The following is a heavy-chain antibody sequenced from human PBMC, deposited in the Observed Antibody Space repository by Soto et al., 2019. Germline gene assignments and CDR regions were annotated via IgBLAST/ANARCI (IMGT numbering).Heavy chain of an antibody. V-gene: IGHV4-59*01. CDR1: DDSISSFY. J-gene: IGHJ4*02. CDR2: IFSSGST. Sequence: QVQLQESGPGLVKPSETLSLTCTVSDDSISSFYWTWIRQPPGKGLEWVGYIFSSGSTNYNPSLKSRVTISVDTSENQFSLKLTSVTAADTAIYYCARVGYCSSTPCWPIGYFEYWGQGTLVTVSS. D-gene: IGHD2-2*01. CDR3: ARVGYCSSTPCWPIGYFEY.